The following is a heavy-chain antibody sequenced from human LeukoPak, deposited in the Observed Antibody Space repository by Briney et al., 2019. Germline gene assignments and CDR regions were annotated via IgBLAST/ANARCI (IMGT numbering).Heavy chain of an antibody. V-gene: IGHV3-21*01. CDR3: ARAAVAGPFDY. CDR1: GFTFSSYS. Sequence: GGSLRLSCAASGFTFSSYSMNWVRQAPGKGLEWVSSIGSSSSYIYYADSVKGRFTISRDNAKNSLYLQMNSLRAEDTAVYYCARAAVAGPFDYWGQGTLVTVSS. CDR2: IGSSSSYI. J-gene: IGHJ4*02. D-gene: IGHD6-19*01.